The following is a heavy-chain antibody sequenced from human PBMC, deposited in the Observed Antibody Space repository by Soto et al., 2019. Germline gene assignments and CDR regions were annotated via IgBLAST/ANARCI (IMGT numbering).Heavy chain of an antibody. Sequence: PGESLRLSCAGSGFPFDDFAMSWVRQAPGKGLEWVSGINWSGSSTYYADSVRGRFTISRDSAKNSLYLQTNSLRAEDTALYYCARGPFVSSSNWYYDFWGLGTLVTVSS. D-gene: IGHD6-13*01. CDR1: GFPFDDFA. CDR3: ARGPFVSSSNWYYDF. CDR2: INWSGSST. J-gene: IGHJ4*02. V-gene: IGHV3-20*04.